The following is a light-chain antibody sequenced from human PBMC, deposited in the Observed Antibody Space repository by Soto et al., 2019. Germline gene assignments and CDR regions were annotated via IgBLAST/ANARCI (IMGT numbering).Light chain of an antibody. V-gene: IGKV4-1*01. J-gene: IGKJ1*01. CDR2: WAS. CDR3: QQYYSTPL. CDR1: QSVLYNSNNKNY. Sequence: DIVMTQSPDSLAVSLGERATINCKSSQSVLYNSNNKNYLAWYQQKPGQPPKLLIYWASTREPGVPDRFSGGGSGTDFTLTISSLQAEDVAVYYCQQYYSTPLFGQGTKVEIK.